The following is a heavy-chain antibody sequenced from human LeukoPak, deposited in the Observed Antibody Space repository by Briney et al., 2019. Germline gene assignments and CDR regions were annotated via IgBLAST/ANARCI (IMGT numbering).Heavy chain of an antibody. V-gene: IGHV3-30*02. Sequence: GGSLRLSCAASGSTFNTYGMHWVRQAPGKGLELVAFIRFDGSDKYYADSVKGRFTISRDTSKSTLYLQMNSLRGEDTAVYYCAKEWNNWNYENWFDSWGQGTLVTVSS. J-gene: IGHJ5*01. CDR3: AKEWNNWNYENWFDS. CDR1: GSTFNTYG. D-gene: IGHD1-7*01. CDR2: IRFDGSDK.